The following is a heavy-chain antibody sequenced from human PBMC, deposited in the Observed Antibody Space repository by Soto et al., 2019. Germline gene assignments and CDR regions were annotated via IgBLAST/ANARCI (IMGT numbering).Heavy chain of an antibody. V-gene: IGHV3-15*07. Sequence: GGSLRLSCAASGFTFSNAWINWVRQAPGKGLEWVGRIKSKTDGGTTDYAAPVKGRFTISRDDSKNTLYLQMNSLKTEDTAVYYCTTGPATYDFWSGYYLHYYYYYMDVWGKGTTVTVSS. D-gene: IGHD3-3*01. CDR2: IKSKTDGGTT. J-gene: IGHJ6*03. CDR3: TTGPATYDFWSGYYLHYYYYYMDV. CDR1: GFTFSNAW.